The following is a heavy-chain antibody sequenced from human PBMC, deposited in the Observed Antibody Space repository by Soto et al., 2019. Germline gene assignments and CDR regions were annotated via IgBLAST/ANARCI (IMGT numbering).Heavy chain of an antibody. CDR2: IYYSGST. Sequence: SVTLRVTCTVAGGSIRSYYWRWIRPPPGKGLEWIGYIYYSGSTNYNPSLKSRVTISVDTSKNQFSLKLSSVTAADTAVYYCARLYYYDSSGPGALEFSAFYFDYWGQGTLVTVSS. D-gene: IGHD3-22*01. V-gene: IGHV4-59*01. CDR3: ARLYYYDSSGPGALEFSAFYFDY. J-gene: IGHJ4*02. CDR1: GGSIRSYY.